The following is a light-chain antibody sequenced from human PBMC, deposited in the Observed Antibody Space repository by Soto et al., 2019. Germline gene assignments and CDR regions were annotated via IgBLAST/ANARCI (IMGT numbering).Light chain of an antibody. CDR3: QQYNTWPLS. CDR2: AAS. J-gene: IGKJ3*01. CDR1: QNVGTN. V-gene: IGKV3-15*01. Sequence: EIVMTQSPATLSVSTGERATLSCRASQNVGTNLAWYQQKPGQAPRLVIYAASTGATGFPARFSGSGSGTEFTLTISSLESEDSAAYYCQQYNTWPLSFGTGTKVEIK.